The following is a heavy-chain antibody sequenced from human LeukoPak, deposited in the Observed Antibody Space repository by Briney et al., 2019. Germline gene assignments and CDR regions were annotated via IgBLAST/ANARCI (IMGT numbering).Heavy chain of an antibody. J-gene: IGHJ4*02. V-gene: IGHV4-39*01. CDR2: IYYSGSA. Sequence: SEALSLTCIVSGGSISNSSYYWGWIRQPPGKGLEWIGSIYYSGSAYYNPSLKSRVTISVDTSKNQFSLKLTSVTAADTAVYYCARHWVVTPNYWGQGTLVTVSS. D-gene: IGHD4-23*01. CDR3: ARHWVVTPNY. CDR1: GGSISNSSYY.